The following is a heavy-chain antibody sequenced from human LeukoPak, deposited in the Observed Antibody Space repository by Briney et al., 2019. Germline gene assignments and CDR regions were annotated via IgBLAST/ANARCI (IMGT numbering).Heavy chain of an antibody. Sequence: PGGSLRLSCAASGFTFSSFAMSWVRQAPGKGLEWVSGISSSGDSTYYADSVKGRFTISRDNSKNTLYLQMNSLRAEDTAVYYCAKDLLSGGNCYSIFHYWGQGTLVTVSS. CDR1: GFTFSSFA. V-gene: IGHV3-23*01. CDR2: ISSSGDST. J-gene: IGHJ4*02. CDR3: AKDLLSGGNCYSIFHY. D-gene: IGHD2-15*01.